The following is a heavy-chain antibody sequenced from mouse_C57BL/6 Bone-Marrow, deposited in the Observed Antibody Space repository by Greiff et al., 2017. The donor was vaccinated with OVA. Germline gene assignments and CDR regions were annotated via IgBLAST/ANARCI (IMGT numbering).Heavy chain of an antibody. V-gene: IGHV1-53*01. CDR3: SSFVYDYDIDY. CDR2: INPSNGGT. J-gene: IGHJ2*02. CDR1: GYTFTSYW. Sequence: VQLQQPGTELVKPGASVKLSCKASGYTFTSYWMHWVKQRPGQGLEWIGNINPSNGGTNYNEKFKSKATLTVDKSSSTAYMQLSSLTSEVSAFYFRSSFVYDYDIDYWGQGTSLTVSS. D-gene: IGHD2-4*01.